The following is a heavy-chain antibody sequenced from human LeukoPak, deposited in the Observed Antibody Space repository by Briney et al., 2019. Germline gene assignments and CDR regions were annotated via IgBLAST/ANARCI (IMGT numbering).Heavy chain of an antibody. V-gene: IGHV4-59*08. CDR3: ASARYCSGGSCYSSAFDI. Sequence: PSETLSLTCTVSGGSISSYYWSWIRQPPGKGLEWIGYIYYSGSTNYNPSLKSRVTISVDTSKNQFSLKLSSVTAADTAVYYCASARYCSGGSCYSSAFDIWGQGTMVTVSS. J-gene: IGHJ3*02. CDR1: GGSISSYY. CDR2: IYYSGST. D-gene: IGHD2-15*01.